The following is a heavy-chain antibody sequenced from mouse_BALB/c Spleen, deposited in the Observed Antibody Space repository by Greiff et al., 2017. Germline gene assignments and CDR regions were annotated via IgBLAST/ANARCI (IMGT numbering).Heavy chain of an antibody. Sequence: EVQLVESGGGLVKPGGSLKLSCAASGFTFSDYYMYWVRQTPEKRLEWVATISDGGSYTYYPDSVKGRFTISRDNAKNNLYLQMSSLKSEDTAMYYCARDNYRYDRAYWGQGTLVTVSA. CDR3: ARDNYRYDRAY. J-gene: IGHJ3*01. CDR2: ISDGGSYT. V-gene: IGHV5-4*02. CDR1: GFTFSDYY. D-gene: IGHD2-14*01.